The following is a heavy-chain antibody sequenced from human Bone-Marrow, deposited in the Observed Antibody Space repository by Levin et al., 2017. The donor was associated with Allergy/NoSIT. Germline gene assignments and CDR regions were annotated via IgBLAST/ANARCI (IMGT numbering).Heavy chain of an antibody. J-gene: IGHJ4*02. CDR2: ITSSSSSI. CDR1: GFTFSSFR. V-gene: IGHV3-21*01. Sequence: PGGSLRLSCATSGFTFSSFRMNWVRQAPGRGLEFVSSITSSSSSIYYADSVKGRFTTSRDNDKNSLYLQMNSLRAEDTAVYYCARGYDYWGQGTLVTVSS. CDR3: ARGYDY. D-gene: IGHD5-12*01.